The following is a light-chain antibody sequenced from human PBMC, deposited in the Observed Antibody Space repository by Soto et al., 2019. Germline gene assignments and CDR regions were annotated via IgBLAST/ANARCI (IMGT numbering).Light chain of an antibody. Sequence: EIVLTQSPGTLSLSPGERATLSCRASQSVSFSYLAWYQQKPGQAPGLLIYGASSRATGIPDRFSGSGSGTDFTITISRLEPEDFAVYYCQQYGSSPPITFGQGTRLEIK. V-gene: IGKV3-20*01. CDR3: QQYGSSPPIT. CDR2: GAS. CDR1: QSVSFSY. J-gene: IGKJ5*01.